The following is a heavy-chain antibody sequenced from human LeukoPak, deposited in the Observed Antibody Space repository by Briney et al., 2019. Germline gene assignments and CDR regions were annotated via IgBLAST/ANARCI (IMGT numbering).Heavy chain of an antibody. CDR3: ARVLRMVRGVYVGAFDI. V-gene: IGHV4-39*07. CDR2: IYYSGST. J-gene: IGHJ3*02. CDR1: GGSISSSSYY. Sequence: SETLSLTCTVSGGSISSSSYYWGWIRQPPGKGLEWIGSIYYSGSTYYNPSLKSRVTISVDTSKNQFSLKLSSVTAADTAVYYCARVLRMVRGVYVGAFDIWGQGTMVTVSS. D-gene: IGHD3-10*01.